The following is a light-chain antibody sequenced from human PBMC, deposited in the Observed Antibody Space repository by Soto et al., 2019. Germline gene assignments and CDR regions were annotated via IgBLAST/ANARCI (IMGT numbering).Light chain of an antibody. CDR3: QQRSNWPLT. CDR2: DAS. CDR1: QSVSSY. Sequence: EIVLTQSPATLSLSPGEGATLSCRASQSVSSYLAWYKQKPGQAPRLLIYDASNRATGIPARFSGSGSGTDFTLTISSLEPEDFAVYYCQQRSNWPLTFGQGTKVDIK. V-gene: IGKV3-11*01. J-gene: IGKJ1*01.